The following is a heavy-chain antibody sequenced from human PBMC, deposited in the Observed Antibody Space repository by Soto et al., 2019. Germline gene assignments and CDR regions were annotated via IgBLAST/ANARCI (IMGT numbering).Heavy chain of an antibody. Sequence: ASVKVSCKASGYTFTGYYMHWVRQAPGQGLEWMGWINPNSGGTTYAQKFQGRVTMTRDTSISTAYMELSRLRSDDTAVYYCARGYDFWSGRGWFDPWGQGTLVTVSS. J-gene: IGHJ5*02. CDR3: ARGYDFWSGRGWFDP. CDR1: GYTFTGYY. CDR2: INPNSGGT. V-gene: IGHV1-2*02. D-gene: IGHD3-3*01.